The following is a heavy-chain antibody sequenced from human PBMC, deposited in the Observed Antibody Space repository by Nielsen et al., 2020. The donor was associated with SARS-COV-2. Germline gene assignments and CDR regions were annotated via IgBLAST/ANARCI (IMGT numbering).Heavy chain of an antibody. CDR3: ARGYSSSSDAFDI. CDR1: GGSISSYY. J-gene: IGHJ3*02. D-gene: IGHD6-13*01. Sequence: SETLSLTCTVSGGSISSYYWSWIRQPPGKGLEWIGYIYYSGSTNYNPSLKSRVTISVDTSKNQFSLKLSSVTAADTAVYYCARGYSSSSDAFDIWGQGTMVTVSS. V-gene: IGHV4-59*01. CDR2: IYYSGST.